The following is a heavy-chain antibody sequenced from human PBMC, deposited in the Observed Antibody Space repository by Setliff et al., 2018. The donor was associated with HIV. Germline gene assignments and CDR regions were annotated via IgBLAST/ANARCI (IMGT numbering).Heavy chain of an antibody. CDR1: GGSMSTYY. Sequence: PSETLSLTCTVSGGSMSTYYWSWIRQPPGKGLEWIGYIYTSGSTNYNPSLRSRVTISRDDSKSIAYLQMNSLKTEDTAVYYCTRDGVIKYYYYYYYMDVWGKGTTVTVSS. CDR3: TRDGVIKYYYYYYYMDV. D-gene: IGHD3-10*01. CDR2: IYTSGST. V-gene: IGHV4-4*08. J-gene: IGHJ6*03.